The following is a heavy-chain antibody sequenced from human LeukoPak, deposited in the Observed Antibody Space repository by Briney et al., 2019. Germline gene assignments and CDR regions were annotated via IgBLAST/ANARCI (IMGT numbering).Heavy chain of an antibody. CDR2: IKQDGSEK. D-gene: IGHD3-10*01. J-gene: IGHJ6*02. Sequence: GGSLRLSCAASGFTFSSYWMSWVRQAPGKGLEWVANIKQDGSEKYYVDSVKGRFTISGDNAKNSLYLQMNSLRAEDTAVYYCARDRGVPEFYYYYGMDVWGQGTTVTVSS. CDR3: ARDRGVPEFYYYYGMDV. V-gene: IGHV3-7*01. CDR1: GFTFSSYW.